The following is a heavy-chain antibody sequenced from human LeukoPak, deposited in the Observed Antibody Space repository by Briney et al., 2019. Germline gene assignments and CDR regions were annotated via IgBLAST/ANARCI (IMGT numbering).Heavy chain of an antibody. D-gene: IGHD3-3*01. CDR1: GGSISSYY. CDR2: IYYSGST. V-gene: IGHV4-59*01. CDR3: ARGGFWSGFTNFDY. Sequence: PSETLSLTCTVSGGSISSYYWSWIRQPPGQGLEWIGYIYYSGSTNYNPSLKSRVTISVDTSKNQFSLKLSSVTAADTAVYYCARGGFWSGFTNFDYWGQGTLVTVSS. J-gene: IGHJ4*02.